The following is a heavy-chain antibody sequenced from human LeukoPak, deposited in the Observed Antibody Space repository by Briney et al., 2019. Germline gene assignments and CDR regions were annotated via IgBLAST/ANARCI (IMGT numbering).Heavy chain of an antibody. CDR2: IYYSGST. D-gene: IGHD1-26*01. J-gene: IGHJ4*02. CDR1: GGSISSRSYY. Sequence: SETLSLTCTVSGGSISSRSYYWGWIRQPPGKGLEWIASIYYSGSTYYNPSLKSRVTISLDTSKNQFSLKLTSVTAADTAVYYCARVPRSSEVDYWGQGTLVTVSS. V-gene: IGHV4-39*01. CDR3: ARVPRSSEVDY.